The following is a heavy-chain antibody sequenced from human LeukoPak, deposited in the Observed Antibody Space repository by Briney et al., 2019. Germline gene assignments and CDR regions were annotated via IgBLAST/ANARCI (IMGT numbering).Heavy chain of an antibody. CDR3: AAYYDSSGYYYPFDY. V-gene: IGHV4-39*07. CDR1: GGSISSTSYY. Sequence: SETLSLTCTVSGGSISSTSYYWGWIRQPPGKGLEWIGEINHSGSTNYNPSLKSRVTISVDTSKNQFSLKLSSVTAADTAVYYCAAYYDSSGYYYPFDYWGQGTLVTVSS. CDR2: INHSGST. J-gene: IGHJ4*02. D-gene: IGHD3-22*01.